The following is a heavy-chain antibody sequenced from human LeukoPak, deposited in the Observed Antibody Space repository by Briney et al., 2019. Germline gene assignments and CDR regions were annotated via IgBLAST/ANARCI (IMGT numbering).Heavy chain of an antibody. D-gene: IGHD3-22*01. CDR3: ARGSNYYYDSSGYYAQGAEYFQH. J-gene: IGHJ1*01. CDR2: INHSGST. CDR1: GGSFSGYY. V-gene: IGHV4-34*01. Sequence: SETLSLTCAVYGGSFSGYYWSWIRQPPGKGLEWIGEINHSGSTNYNPSLKSRVTISVGTSKNQFSLKLSSVTAADTAVYYCARGSNYYYDSSGYYAQGAEYFQHWGQGTLVTVSS.